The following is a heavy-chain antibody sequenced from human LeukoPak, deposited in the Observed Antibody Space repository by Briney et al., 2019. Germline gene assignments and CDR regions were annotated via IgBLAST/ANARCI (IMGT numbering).Heavy chain of an antibody. D-gene: IGHD1-26*01. CDR2: IKQDGSEQ. Sequence: GSLRLSCVGSGFSFSSYWMAWVRQAPGKGLEWVASIKQDGSEQRYVDSVKGRFTISRDNAKNSLFLQMNRLGAEDTAVYYCARDSGSYYAHDYWGQGTLVTVSS. V-gene: IGHV3-7*01. J-gene: IGHJ4*02. CDR1: GFSFSSYW. CDR3: ARDSGSYYAHDY.